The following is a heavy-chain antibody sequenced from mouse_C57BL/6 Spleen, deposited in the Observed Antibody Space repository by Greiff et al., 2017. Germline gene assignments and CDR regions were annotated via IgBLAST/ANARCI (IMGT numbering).Heavy chain of an antibody. D-gene: IGHD2-3*01. J-gene: IGHJ2*01. V-gene: IGHV1-61*01. CDR3: ARRWLLRYFDY. Sequence: VQLQQPGAELVRPGSSVKLSCKASGYTFTSYWLDWVKQRPGQGLEWIGNIYPSDSETHYNQKFKDKATLTVDKSSSTAYMQLSSLTSEDSAVYYCARRWLLRYFDYWGQGTTRTVSS. CDR2: IYPSDSET. CDR1: GYTFTSYW.